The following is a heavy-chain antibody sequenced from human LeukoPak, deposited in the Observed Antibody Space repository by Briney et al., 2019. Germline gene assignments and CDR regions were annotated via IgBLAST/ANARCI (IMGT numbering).Heavy chain of an antibody. V-gene: IGHV3-30*04. D-gene: IGHD4-17*01. CDR2: ISYDGSNK. CDR3: ARDRCEVGWFDP. CDR1: GFTFSSYA. J-gene: IGHJ5*02. Sequence: GGSLRLSCAASGFTFSSYAMHWVRQAPGKGLEWVAVISYDGSNKYYADSVKGRFTISRDNSKNTLYLQMNSLRAEDTAVYYCARDRCEVGWFDPWGQGTLVTVSS.